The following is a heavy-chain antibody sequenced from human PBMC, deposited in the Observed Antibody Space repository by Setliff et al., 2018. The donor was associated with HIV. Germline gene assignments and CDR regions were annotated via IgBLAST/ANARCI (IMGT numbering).Heavy chain of an antibody. J-gene: IGHJ4*02. D-gene: IGHD3-22*01. Sequence: SETLSLTCTVSGGSISSHYWSWIRQPPGKGLEWIGYISYSGNTDYNPSLKSRVTISVDTSKNQFSLKLNSVTAADTAVYYCARDPVITMMVGPRFYFDYWGQGILVTV. V-gene: IGHV4-59*11. CDR2: ISYSGNT. CDR3: ARDPVITMMVGPRFYFDY. CDR1: GGSISSHY.